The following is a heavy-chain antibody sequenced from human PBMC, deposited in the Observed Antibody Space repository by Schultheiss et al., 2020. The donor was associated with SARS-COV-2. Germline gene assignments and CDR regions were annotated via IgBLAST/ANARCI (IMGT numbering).Heavy chain of an antibody. D-gene: IGHD5-12*01. CDR2: IFSNDEK. Sequence: SGPTLVKPTQTLTLTCTVSGFSLSNARMGVSWIRQPPGKALEWLAHIFSNDEKSYSTSLKSRLTISKDTSKSQVVLTMTNMDPVDTATYYCARIAGATSGMDVWGQGTTVTVSS. CDR3: ARIAGATSGMDV. CDR1: GFSLSNARMG. V-gene: IGHV2-26*01. J-gene: IGHJ6*02.